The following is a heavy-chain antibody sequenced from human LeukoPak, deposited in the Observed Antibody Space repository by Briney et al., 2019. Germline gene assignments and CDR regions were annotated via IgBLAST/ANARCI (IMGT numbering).Heavy chain of an antibody. D-gene: IGHD4-11*01. V-gene: IGHV3-53*05. Sequence: PGGSLRLSCAASGFTVSSNYMSWVRQAPGKGLEGVSVIYSGGSTYYADSVKGRFTISRDNSKNTLYLQMNSLRAEDTAVYYCARDKPYSKGAFDYWGQGTLVTVSS. J-gene: IGHJ4*02. CDR1: GFTVSSNY. CDR2: IYSGGST. CDR3: ARDKPYSKGAFDY.